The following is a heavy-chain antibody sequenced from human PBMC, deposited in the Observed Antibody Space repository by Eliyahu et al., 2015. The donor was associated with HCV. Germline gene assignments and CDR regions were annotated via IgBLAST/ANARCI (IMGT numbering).Heavy chain of an antibody. CDR1: GFTFDDYA. V-gene: IGHV3-9*01. CDR2: ISWNSGXX. CDR3: AKDRGSGYWDYFDY. D-gene: IGHD3-22*01. Sequence: EVQLVESGGGLVQPGRSLRLSCAASGFTFDDYAXHWXRQXXGKGLEWVSGISWNSGXXGYADSVKGRFTISRDNAKNSLYLQMNSLRAEDTALYYCAKDRGSGYWDYFDYWGQGTLVTVSS. J-gene: IGHJ4*02.